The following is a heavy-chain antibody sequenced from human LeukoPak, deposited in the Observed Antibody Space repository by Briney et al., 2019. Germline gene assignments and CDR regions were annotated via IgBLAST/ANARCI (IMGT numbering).Heavy chain of an antibody. D-gene: IGHD1-7*01. J-gene: IGHJ5*02. CDR1: GFTFSSYW. CDR2: IRYDGSNK. V-gene: IGHV3-30*02. CDR3: AKDLPSTGTTLLSVTDNWFDP. Sequence: GGSLRLSCAASGFTFSSYWMSWVRQAPGKGLEWVAFIRYDGSNKYYADSVKGRFTISRDNSKNTLYLQMNSLRAEDTAVYYCAKDLPSTGTTLLSVTDNWFDPWGQGTLVTVSS.